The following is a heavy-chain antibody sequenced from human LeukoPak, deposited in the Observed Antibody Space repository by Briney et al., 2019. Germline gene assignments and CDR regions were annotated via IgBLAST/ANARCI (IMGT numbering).Heavy chain of an antibody. Sequence: SETLSLTCSVSGYSISSGYYWGWIRQPPGKGLEWSGTIFHGGTTYYNPSLKSRVTISVEKSKNQFSLRLNFVTAADTAVYYCARTIDDFRSGYYLALGYWGQGTLVTVSS. CDR2: IFHGGTT. J-gene: IGHJ4*02. V-gene: IGHV4-38-2*01. D-gene: IGHD3-3*01. CDR1: GYSISSGYY. CDR3: ARTIDDFRSGYYLALGY.